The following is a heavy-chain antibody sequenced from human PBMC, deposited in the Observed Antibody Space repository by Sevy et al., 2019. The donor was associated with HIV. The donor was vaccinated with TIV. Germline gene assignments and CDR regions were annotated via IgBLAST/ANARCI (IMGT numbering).Heavy chain of an antibody. CDR3: AREGCTKPHDY. D-gene: IGHD2-8*01. Sequence: GGSLRLSCTTSGFTFSRYTMPWVRQAPGKGLEWVSTVGFGGGTLHYAESVRGRFTIARDYSKNTVYLQMNSLRAEDSAVYYCAREGCTKPHDYWGQGSLVTVSS. V-gene: IGHV3-23*01. J-gene: IGHJ4*02. CDR1: GFTFSRYT. CDR2: VGFGGGTL.